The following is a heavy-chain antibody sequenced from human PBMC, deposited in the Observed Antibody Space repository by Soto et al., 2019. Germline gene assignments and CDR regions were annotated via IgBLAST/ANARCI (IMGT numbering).Heavy chain of an antibody. D-gene: IGHD3-3*01. J-gene: IGHJ6*02. CDR3: ARGDATIFGVVTKKYYYYGMDV. CDR2: INHSGST. V-gene: IGHV4-34*01. CDR1: GGSFSGYY. Sequence: SETLSLTCAVYGGSFSGYYWSWIRQPPGKGLEWIGEINHSGSTNYNPSLKSRVTISVDTSKNQFSLKLSSVTAADTAVYYCARGDATIFGVVTKKYYYYGMDVWGQGTTVTVSS.